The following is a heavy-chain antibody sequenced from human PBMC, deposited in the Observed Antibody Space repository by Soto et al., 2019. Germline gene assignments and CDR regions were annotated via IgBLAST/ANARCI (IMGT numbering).Heavy chain of an antibody. CDR3: ARGRGREKLSVRIMN. CDR2: ISSSGSTI. J-gene: IGHJ4*02. CDR1: GFTFSSYE. D-gene: IGHD3-16*01. V-gene: IGHV3-48*03. Sequence: EVQLVESGGGLVQPGGSLRLSCAASGFTFSSYEMNWVRQAPGKGLEWVSYISSSGSTIYYADSVKGRFTISGDNAKNAPYLQLNRLRADDTAVYYCARGRGREKLSVRIMNWGQGTLVTVSS.